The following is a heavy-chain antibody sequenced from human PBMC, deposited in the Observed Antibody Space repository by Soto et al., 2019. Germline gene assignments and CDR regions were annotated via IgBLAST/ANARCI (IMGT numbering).Heavy chain of an antibody. V-gene: IGHV1-46*01. CDR3: ARAVLSSRDGYNFPY. D-gene: IGHD5-12*01. Sequence: QVQLVQSGAEVKKPGASVKVSCKASGYTFTSYYMHWVRQAPGQGLEWMGIINPSGGSTSYAQKFQGRVTMTRDTSTSTVYMELSSLRSEDTAVYYCARAVLSSRDGYNFPYWGQGTLVTVSS. CDR2: INPSGGST. J-gene: IGHJ4*02. CDR1: GYTFTSYY.